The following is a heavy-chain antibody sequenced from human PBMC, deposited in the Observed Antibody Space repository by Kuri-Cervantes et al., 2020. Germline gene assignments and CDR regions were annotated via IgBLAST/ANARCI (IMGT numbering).Heavy chain of an antibody. CDR3: AAGGTGDPDNWFDP. Sequence: SVKVSCKASGLTFTRSAVQWVRQARGQRLEWIGWIVVGSGYTHYAQKFHERVTITRDMSTNTAYMELNSLRSEDTAVYYCAAGGTGDPDNWFDPWGQGTLVTVSS. J-gene: IGHJ5*02. D-gene: IGHD4-17*01. CDR2: IVVGSGYT. V-gene: IGHV1-58*01. CDR1: GLTFTRSA.